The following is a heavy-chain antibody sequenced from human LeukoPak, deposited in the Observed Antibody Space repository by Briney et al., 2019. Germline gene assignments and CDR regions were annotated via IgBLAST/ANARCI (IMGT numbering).Heavy chain of an antibody. CDR3: ARDPNYADLDY. Sequence: ASVKVSCKASGNTFVNYFIHWVRQAPGQGLEWMGIINPSGGSTSYAQKFQGRVTVTRDTSTSTVYMELSSLRSEDTAGYYCARDPNYADLDYWGQGTLVTVSS. D-gene: IGHD1-7*01. V-gene: IGHV1-46*01. J-gene: IGHJ4*02. CDR1: GNTFVNYF. CDR2: INPSGGST.